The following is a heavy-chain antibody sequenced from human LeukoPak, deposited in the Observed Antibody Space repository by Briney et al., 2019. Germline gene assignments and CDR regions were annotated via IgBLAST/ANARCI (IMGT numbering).Heavy chain of an antibody. Sequence: GGSLSLSCAASGFTFSSSDLHWVRQAPGKGLEWVAVISYGGSNRYYADSVKGRSTISRDNSKNTLYLQMNSLRTKDTAVYYCAKDLQGHYALDYWGQGTLVTVSS. D-gene: IGHD2-2*01. CDR3: AKDLQGHYALDY. J-gene: IGHJ4*02. V-gene: IGHV3-30*18. CDR2: ISYGGSNR. CDR1: GFTFSSSD.